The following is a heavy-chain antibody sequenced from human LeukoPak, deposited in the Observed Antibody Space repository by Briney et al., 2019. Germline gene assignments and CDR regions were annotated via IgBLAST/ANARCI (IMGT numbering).Heavy chain of an antibody. CDR2: IRADAVTT. CDR3: ARRDIVVVVSASDY. CDR1: GFIFSHHG. V-gene: IGHV3-23*01. D-gene: IGHD2-15*01. Sequence: GGSLRLSCATSGFIFSHHGMNWVRQAPGKGLEWVSGIRADAVTTYYADSVKGRFIISRDNSKNTVYLQMNSLRVDDTAVYYCARRDIVVVVSASDYWGQGTLVTVSS. J-gene: IGHJ4*02.